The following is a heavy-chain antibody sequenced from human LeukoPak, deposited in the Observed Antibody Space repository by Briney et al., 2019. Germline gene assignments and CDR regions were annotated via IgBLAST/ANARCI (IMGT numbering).Heavy chain of an antibody. CDR2: ISYDGSNK. J-gene: IGHJ3*02. V-gene: IGHV3-30*18. CDR1: GFTFSSYG. Sequence: GGSLRLSCAASGFTFSSYGMHWVRQAPGKGLEWVAVISYDGSNKYYADSVKGRFTISRDNSKNTLYLQMNSLRAEDTAVYYCAKLGIVATASDAFDIWGQGTVVTVSS. CDR3: AKLGIVATASDAFDI. D-gene: IGHD5-12*01.